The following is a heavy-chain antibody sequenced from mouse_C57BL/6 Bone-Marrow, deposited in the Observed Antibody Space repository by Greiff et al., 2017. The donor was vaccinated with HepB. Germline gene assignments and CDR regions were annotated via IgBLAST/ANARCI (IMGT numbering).Heavy chain of an antibody. J-gene: IGHJ3*01. CDR2: ISSGSSTI. CDR1: GFTFSDYG. V-gene: IGHV5-17*01. CDR3: ARPYYDYDPAY. Sequence: DVKLVESGGGLVKPGGSLKLSCAASGFTFSDYGMHWVRQAPEKGLEWVAYISSGSSTIYYADTVKGRFTISRDNAKNTLFLQMTSLRSEDTAMYYCARPYYDYDPAYWGQGTLVTVSA. D-gene: IGHD2-4*01.